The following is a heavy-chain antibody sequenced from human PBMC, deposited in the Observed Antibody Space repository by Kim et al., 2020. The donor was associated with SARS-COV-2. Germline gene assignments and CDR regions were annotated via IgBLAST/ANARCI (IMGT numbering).Heavy chain of an antibody. CDR2: I. CDR3: ARGWFGQVGDY. Sequence: IYYAASVEGRFTISRDNARNSVYLHMNSLRVDDTAIYCCARGWFGQVGDYWGQGARVTVSS. D-gene: IGHD3-10*01. J-gene: IGHJ4*02. V-gene: IGHV3-21*01.